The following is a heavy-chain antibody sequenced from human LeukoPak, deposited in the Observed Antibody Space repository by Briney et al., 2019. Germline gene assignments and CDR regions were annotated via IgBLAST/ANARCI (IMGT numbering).Heavy chain of an antibody. CDR2: IYSGGST. J-gene: IGHJ4*02. CDR1: GFTVSGNF. CDR3: TRDLSGWYLLDY. D-gene: IGHD6-19*01. Sequence: GGSLRLSCAASGFTVSGNFMSWVRQAPGKGLDWVSVIYSGGSTYYADSVKGRFTISRDNSRSTLDLQMNSLRAEDTAVYYCTRDLSGWYLLDYWGQGTLVTVSS. V-gene: IGHV3-66*01.